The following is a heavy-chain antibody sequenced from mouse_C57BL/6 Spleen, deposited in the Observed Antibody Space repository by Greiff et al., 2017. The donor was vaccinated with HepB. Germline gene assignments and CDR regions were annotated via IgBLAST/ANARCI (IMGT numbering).Heavy chain of an antibody. Sequence: EVQLQESGPGLVKPSQSLSLTCSVTGYSITSGYYWNWIRQFPGNKLEWMGYISYDGSNNYNPSLKNRISITRDTSKNQFFLKLNSVTTEDTATYYCAIYYRWYFDVWGTGTTVTVSS. J-gene: IGHJ1*03. D-gene: IGHD2-1*01. V-gene: IGHV3-6*01. CDR2: ISYDGSN. CDR1: GYSITSGYY. CDR3: AIYYRWYFDV.